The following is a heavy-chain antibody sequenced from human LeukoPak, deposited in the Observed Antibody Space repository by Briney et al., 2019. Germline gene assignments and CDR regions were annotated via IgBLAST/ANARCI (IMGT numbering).Heavy chain of an antibody. Sequence: PSETLSLTCTVSGGSISSYYWSWIQQPPGKGLEWIGYIFYSGNTNYNPSLKSRVTISVDTSKNQFSRKLNSVTAADTAVYYCARLDRGINAAHFDYWGQGTLVTVSS. V-gene: IGHV4-59*08. D-gene: IGHD6-25*01. CDR3: ARLDRGINAAHFDY. CDR1: GGSISSYY. J-gene: IGHJ4*02. CDR2: IFYSGNT.